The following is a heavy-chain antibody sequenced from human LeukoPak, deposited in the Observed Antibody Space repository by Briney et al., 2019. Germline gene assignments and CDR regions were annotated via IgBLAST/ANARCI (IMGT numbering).Heavy chain of an antibody. CDR2: ISSSGNS. J-gene: IGHJ4*02. CDR3: ARAVFWSGYYTDPLVQYFFDY. CDR1: GVSIGNYY. V-gene: IGHV4-59*08. Sequence: SETLSLTCTVSGVSIGNYYWTWIRQPPGEGLERIGYISSSGNSNYNPSLKCRVTMSVDTSKNRFSLRLSSVTAADTAIYYCARAVFWSGYYTDPLVQYFFDYWGQGTLITVSS. D-gene: IGHD3-3*01.